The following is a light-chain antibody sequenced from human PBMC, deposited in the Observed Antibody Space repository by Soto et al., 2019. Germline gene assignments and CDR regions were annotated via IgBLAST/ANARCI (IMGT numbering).Light chain of an antibody. Sequence: DIVLTQSPATLSLFPGERATLSCRASQSVSSYLAWYQQKPGQAPRLLIYDASNRATGIPARFSGSGSGTDFTLTISSLEPEDFAVYYCQQRSNWLLFGPGTKVDIK. J-gene: IGKJ3*01. CDR3: QQRSNWLL. V-gene: IGKV3-11*01. CDR2: DAS. CDR1: QSVSSY.